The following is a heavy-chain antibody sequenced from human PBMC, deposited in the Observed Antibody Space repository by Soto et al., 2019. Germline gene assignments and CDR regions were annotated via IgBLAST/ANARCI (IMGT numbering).Heavy chain of an antibody. CDR1: GGSISSGGYS. V-gene: IGHV4-30-2*01. Sequence: QLQLQESGSGLVKPSQTLSLTCAVSGGSISSGGYSWSWIRQPPGKCLGWIGYIYHSGSAYYNPALESRVTISVDRSKNQFSMKLSSVTAADSDVSYCARGPPVGRWGQGTLVTVSS. CDR3: ARGPPVGR. J-gene: IGHJ4*02. CDR2: IYHSGSA.